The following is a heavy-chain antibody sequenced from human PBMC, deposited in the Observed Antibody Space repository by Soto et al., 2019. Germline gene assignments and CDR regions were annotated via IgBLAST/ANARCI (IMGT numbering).Heavy chain of an antibody. J-gene: IGHJ4*02. V-gene: IGHV1-69*06. D-gene: IGHD3-22*01. Sequence: AASVKVSCKASGGTFSSYAISWVRQAPGQGLEWMGGIIPIFGTANYAQKFQGRVTITADKSTSTAYMELSSLRSEDTAVYYCARDPVASSGYYSDYWGQGTLVTVSS. CDR2: IIPIFGTA. CDR1: GGTFSSYA. CDR3: ARDPVASSGYYSDY.